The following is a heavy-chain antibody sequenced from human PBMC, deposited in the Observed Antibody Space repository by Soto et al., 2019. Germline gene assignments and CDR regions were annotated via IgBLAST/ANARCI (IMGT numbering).Heavy chain of an antibody. J-gene: IGHJ6*02. D-gene: IGHD4-17*01. Sequence: QVQLQESGPGLVKPSQTLSLTCTVSGGSISSGGYYWSWIRQHPGKGLEWIGYIYYSGSTYYNPSLKSPVXXSXDXFKNQCSLKLSSVTAADTAVYYCARDTGDNYYGMDVWGQGTTVTVSS. CDR3: ARDTGDNYYGMDV. V-gene: IGHV4-31*01. CDR1: GGSISSGGYY. CDR2: IYYSGST.